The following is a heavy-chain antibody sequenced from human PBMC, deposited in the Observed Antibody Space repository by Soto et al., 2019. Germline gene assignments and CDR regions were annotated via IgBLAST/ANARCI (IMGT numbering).Heavy chain of an antibody. D-gene: IGHD2-15*01. Sequence: EVQLVESGGGLVKPGGSLRLSCAASGFTFSSYAMNWVRQAPGKGLEWVSCISSSSTYIYYADSVKGRFTISRDNAKNSLYPQMKSLRVEDTDVYYCEGGSTWQYAFDIWGQGTMVTVSS. J-gene: IGHJ3*02. CDR2: ISSSSTYI. V-gene: IGHV3-21*01. CDR1: GFTFSSYA. CDR3: EGGSTWQYAFDI.